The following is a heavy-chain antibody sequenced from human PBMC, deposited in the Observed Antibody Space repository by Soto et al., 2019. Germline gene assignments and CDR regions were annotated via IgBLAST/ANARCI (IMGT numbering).Heavy chain of an antibody. Sequence: PSETLSLTCAAYGRSFSGYYWSWIRQPPGKGLEWIGEINHSGSTNYNPSLKSRVTISVDTSMNQFSLKLSSVTAADTAVYYCARDMHEAFDIWGQGTMVTVSS. J-gene: IGHJ3*02. CDR1: GRSFSGYY. CDR2: INHSGST. V-gene: IGHV4-34*01. CDR3: ARDMHEAFDI. D-gene: IGHD2-2*01.